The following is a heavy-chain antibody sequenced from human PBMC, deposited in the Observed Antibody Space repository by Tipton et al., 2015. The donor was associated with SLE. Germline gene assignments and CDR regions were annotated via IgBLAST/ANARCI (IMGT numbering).Heavy chain of an antibody. V-gene: IGHV4-34*01. Sequence: TLSLTCAVYGGSFSGYYWGWIRQPPGKGLEWIGEINHSGSTNYNPSLKSRVTISVDTSKNQFSLKLSSVTAADTAVYYCARGAYDSSGYYFYYFDYWGQGTLVTVSS. CDR2: INHSGST. CDR3: ARGAYDSSGYYFYYFDY. CDR1: GGSFSGYY. D-gene: IGHD3-22*01. J-gene: IGHJ4*02.